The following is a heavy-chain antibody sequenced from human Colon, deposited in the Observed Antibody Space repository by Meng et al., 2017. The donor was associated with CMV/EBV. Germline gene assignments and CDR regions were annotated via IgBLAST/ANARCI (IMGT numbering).Heavy chain of an antibody. V-gene: IGHV1-18*01. D-gene: IGHD1-26*01. J-gene: IGHJ1*01. CDR2: ISAYTGDT. CDR3: VRETQSGSYIYLQH. Sequence: DQPVPAGAKVKKTGSAVKVYSKASGYTFSNDGISWVRPAPGRGLEWMGWISAYTGDTYYAQKFQGRVTMTTDTSTSTAYMELRSLRSDDTAVYYCVRETQSGSYIYLQHWGQGTLVTVSS. CDR1: GYTFSNDG.